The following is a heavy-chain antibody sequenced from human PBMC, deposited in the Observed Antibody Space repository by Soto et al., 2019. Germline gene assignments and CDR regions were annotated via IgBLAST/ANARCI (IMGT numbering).Heavy chain of an antibody. J-gene: IGHJ6*02. Sequence: QVQLVQSGTEVKKPGSSGKVSCKASGGTFSSSGFSWVRQAPGQGLEWMGMIVPSLDTTKYAQKFQARVTITADQFTSTAYMELSSLRSEDPAVYYCATWPQTRGTDDPYAVDVWGQWNRVIVSS. D-gene: IGHD2-8*01. CDR3: ATWPQTRGTDDPYAVDV. CDR2: IVPSLDTT. CDR1: GGTFSSSG. V-gene: IGHV1-69*11.